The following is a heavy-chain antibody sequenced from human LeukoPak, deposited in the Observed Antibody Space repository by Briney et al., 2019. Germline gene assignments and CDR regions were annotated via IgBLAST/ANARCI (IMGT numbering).Heavy chain of an antibody. CDR1: GASLSTSPYY. CDR2: IYYTGST. Sequence: PSETLSLTCSVSGASLSTSPYYWGWIRQPPGKGLEWIGNIYYTGSTYYSVSLNSRVTISIDTSKNLFSLKLSSVTAADTAVYYCARRTRYYYDSSGYYNYWGQGTLVTVSS. V-gene: IGHV4-39*01. CDR3: ARRTRYYYDSSGYYNY. J-gene: IGHJ4*02. D-gene: IGHD3-22*01.